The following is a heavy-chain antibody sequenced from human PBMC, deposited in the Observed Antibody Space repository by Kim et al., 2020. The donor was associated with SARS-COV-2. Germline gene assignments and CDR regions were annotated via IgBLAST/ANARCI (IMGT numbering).Heavy chain of an antibody. CDR3: ARGGYSFYDGSGRYDFEN. CDR2: ISSSSKYI. CDR1: GFTFSNER. J-gene: IGHJ4*02. D-gene: IGHD3-22*01. Sequence: GGSLRLSCAASGFTFSNERMNWVRQAPGKGLEWVSFISSSSKYIYYADSVKGRFTISRDNAKNSLYLQMNSLGAEDTAVYYCARGGYSFYDGSGRYDFENWGQGTLVTVSS. V-gene: IGHV3-21*01.